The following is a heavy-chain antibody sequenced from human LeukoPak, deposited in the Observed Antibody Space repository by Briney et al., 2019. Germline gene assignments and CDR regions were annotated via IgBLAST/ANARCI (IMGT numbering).Heavy chain of an antibody. CDR3: ARDNKEFGRAFDY. D-gene: IGHD3-16*01. V-gene: IGHV3-7*01. J-gene: IGHJ4*02. CDR2: IKQDGSEK. CDR1: GFTFSSYW. Sequence: GGSLRLSCAASGFTFSSYWMSWVRQAPGKGLEWVANIKQDGSEKYYVDSVKGRFTISRDNAKNSLYLQMNSLRAEDTAVYYCARDNKEFGRAFDYWGQGTLVTVSS.